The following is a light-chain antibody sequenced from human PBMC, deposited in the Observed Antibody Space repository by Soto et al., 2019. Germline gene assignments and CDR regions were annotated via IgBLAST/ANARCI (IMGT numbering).Light chain of an antibody. Sequence: DKVMTQSPATLSVSPGERATLSCKASQSVSSDLAWYQQKPGQAPRLLIYGASTRATGIPARFSGSGSGTEFTLTISSLQSEDFAVYYCQQYNNWYTFGQGTKLEI. CDR1: QSVSSD. CDR2: GAS. J-gene: IGKJ2*01. CDR3: QQYNNWYT. V-gene: IGKV3-15*01.